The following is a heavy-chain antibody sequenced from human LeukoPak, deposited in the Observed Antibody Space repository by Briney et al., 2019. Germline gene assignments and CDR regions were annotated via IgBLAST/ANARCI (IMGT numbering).Heavy chain of an antibody. CDR1: GFTFSSYA. D-gene: IGHD3-16*01. Sequence: AGGSLRLSCAASGFTFSSYAMHWVRQAPGKGLEWVAVISYDGSNKYYADSVKGRFTISRDNSKNTLYLQMNSLRAEDTAVYYCARGGVYYFYYYMDVWGKGITVIVSS. CDR2: ISYDGSNK. V-gene: IGHV3-30*14. CDR3: ARGGVYYFYYYMDV. J-gene: IGHJ6*03.